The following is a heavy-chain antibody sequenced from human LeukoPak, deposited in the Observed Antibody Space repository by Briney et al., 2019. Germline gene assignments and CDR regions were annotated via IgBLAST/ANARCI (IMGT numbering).Heavy chain of an antibody. CDR1: GGTFSSYA. D-gene: IGHD6-13*01. CDR2: IIPIFGTA. Sequence: GASVKVSCKASGGTFSSYAISWVRQAPGQGLEWMGGIIPIFGTANYAQKFQGRVTIATDESTSTAYMELSSLKASDTAMYYCARRGSYSSSWYMSPYFDYWGQGTLVTVSS. V-gene: IGHV1-69*05. CDR3: ARRGSYSSSWYMSPYFDY. J-gene: IGHJ4*02.